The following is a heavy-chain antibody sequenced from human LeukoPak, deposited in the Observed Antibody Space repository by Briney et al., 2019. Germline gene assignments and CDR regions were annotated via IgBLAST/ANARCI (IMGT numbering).Heavy chain of an antibody. CDR2: ISSSSIYI. J-gene: IGHJ5*02. CDR1: GFTFSTYS. Sequence: GGSLRLSCAASGFTFSTYSMNWVRQAPGRGLEWVSSISSSSIYIHYADSVKGRFTVSRDNAKNSLYLQMNSLRAEDTAVHYCARDQTTYLTTTEYKWFDPWGQETLVTVSS. CDR3: ARDQTTYLTTTEYKWFDP. D-gene: IGHD1-1*01. V-gene: IGHV3-21*01.